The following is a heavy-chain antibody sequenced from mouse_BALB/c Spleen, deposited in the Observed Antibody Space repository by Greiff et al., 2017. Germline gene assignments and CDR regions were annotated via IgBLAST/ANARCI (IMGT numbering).Heavy chain of an antibody. CDR2: IRNKANGYTT. CDR1: GFTFTDYY. J-gene: IGHJ2*01. CDR3: ARDGAGAFDY. D-gene: IGHD3-3*01. V-gene: IGHV7-3*02. Sequence: EVKVVESGGGLVQPGGSLRLSCATSGFTFTDYYLSWVRQPPGKALEWLGFIRNKANGYTTEYSASVKGRFTISRDNSQSILYLQMNTLRAEDSATYYCARDGAGAFDYWGQGTTLTVSS.